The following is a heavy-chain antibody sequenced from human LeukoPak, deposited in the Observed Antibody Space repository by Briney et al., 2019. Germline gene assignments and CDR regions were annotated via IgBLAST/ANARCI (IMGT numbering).Heavy chain of an antibody. D-gene: IGHD3/OR15-3a*01. J-gene: IGHJ5*02. V-gene: IGHV5-51*01. Sequence: AGESLKISCKGSGYSFTSYWIGWVRQIPGKGLEWMGIIYPGDSDTRYSPSFQGQVTISADKSISTVHLQWSSLKASDTAMYYCARRLDEEKYNWFDPWGQGTLVTVSS. CDR2: IYPGDSDT. CDR1: GYSFTSYW. CDR3: ARRLDEEKYNWFDP.